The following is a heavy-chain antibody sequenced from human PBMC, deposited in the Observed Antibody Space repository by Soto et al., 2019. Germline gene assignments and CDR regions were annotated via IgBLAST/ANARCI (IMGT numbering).Heavy chain of an antibody. J-gene: IGHJ4*02. D-gene: IGHD3-10*01. Sequence: QVQLVESGRGLVKPGGSLRLSCAVSGFNFSDYYMTWIRQAPGKGLEWISYISTNSRYIKYGDSIKVRFTITRDNAKSSLYRQVNSLRAEDTARYCCARGLGGSYFIAYWGQGTLVTVSS. V-gene: IGHV3-11*06. CDR3: ARGLGGSYFIAY. CDR1: GFNFSDYY. CDR2: ISTNSRYI.